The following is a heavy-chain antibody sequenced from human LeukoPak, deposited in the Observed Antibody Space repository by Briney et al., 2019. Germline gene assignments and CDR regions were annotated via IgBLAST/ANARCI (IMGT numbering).Heavy chain of an antibody. J-gene: IGHJ4*02. CDR1: GFTFSSYA. CDR2: ISSNGGST. D-gene: IGHD6-13*01. Sequence: GGSLRLSCAASGFTFSSYAMHWVRQAPGKGLEYVSAISSNGGSTYYANSVKGRFTISRDNSKNKLYLQMGSLRAEDMAVYYCARGYSSSWYLDYWGQGTLVTVSS. V-gene: IGHV3-64*01. CDR3: ARGYSSSWYLDY.